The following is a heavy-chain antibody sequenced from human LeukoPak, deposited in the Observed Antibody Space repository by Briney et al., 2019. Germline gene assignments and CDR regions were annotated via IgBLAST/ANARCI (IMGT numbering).Heavy chain of an antibody. CDR1: GFTFSSYG. J-gene: IGHJ4*02. CDR3: AKGTSSWHEFDS. D-gene: IGHD6-13*01. Sequence: GRSLRLSCAASGFTFSSYGMHWVRQAPGKGLEWVAVISYDGSNKYYADSVKGRFTISRDNSKNTLYLQMNSLRAEDTALYYCAKGTSSWHEFDSWGQGTLVTVSS. V-gene: IGHV3-30*18. CDR2: ISYDGSNK.